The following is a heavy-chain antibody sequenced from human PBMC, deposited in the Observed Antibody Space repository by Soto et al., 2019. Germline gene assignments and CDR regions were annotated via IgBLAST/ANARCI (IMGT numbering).Heavy chain of an antibody. V-gene: IGHV3-48*03. J-gene: IGHJ4*02. CDR1: GFTFSSYE. CDR3: ASINGDSYYFDY. CDR2: ISSSGSTI. Sequence: GGSLRLSCAASGFTFSSYEMNWVRQAPGKGLEWVSYISSSGSTIYYADSVKGRFTISRDNAKNSLYLQMNSLRAEDTAVYYCASINGDSYYFDYWGQGTLVTVSS. D-gene: IGHD4-17*01.